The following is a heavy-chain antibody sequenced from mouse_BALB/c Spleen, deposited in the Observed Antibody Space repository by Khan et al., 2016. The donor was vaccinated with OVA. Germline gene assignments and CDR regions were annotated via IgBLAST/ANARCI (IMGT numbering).Heavy chain of an antibody. Sequence: EVELVESGGGLVKTGGSLKLSCSASGFTFSTYAMSWVRQTPEKRLECVATISTGGHYTFYPDSMKGRFTISRDNAKNTLYLQMSSLRSEDTATYYCARSLVDYHALDYWGQGTSVTVSS. D-gene: IGHD2-2*01. CDR2: ISTGGHYT. J-gene: IGHJ4*01. V-gene: IGHV5-9-3*01. CDR3: ARSLVDYHALDY. CDR1: GFTFSTYA.